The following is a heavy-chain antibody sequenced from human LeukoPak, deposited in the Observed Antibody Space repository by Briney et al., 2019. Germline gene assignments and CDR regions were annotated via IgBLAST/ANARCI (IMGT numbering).Heavy chain of an antibody. D-gene: IGHD2-2*01. V-gene: IGHV3-9*01. CDR1: GFTFDDYA. CDR2: ISWNSGSI. CDR3: AKEGVIGTCRSTSCHYNWFDP. Sequence: RTGGSLRLSCAASGFTFDDYAVHWVRQAPGKGLEWVSAISWNSGSIGYADSVKGRFTISRDNAKNSLYLQMNSLRAEDTALYYCAKEGVIGTCRSTSCHYNWFDPWGQGTLVTVSS. J-gene: IGHJ5*02.